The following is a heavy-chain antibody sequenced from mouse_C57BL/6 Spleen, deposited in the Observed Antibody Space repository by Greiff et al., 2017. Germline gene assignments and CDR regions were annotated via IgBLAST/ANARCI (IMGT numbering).Heavy chain of an antibody. CDR2: ISDGGSYT. CDR3: AREGDDYDWFAY. CDR1: GFTFSSYA. J-gene: IGHJ3*01. D-gene: IGHD2-4*01. Sequence: VQLKESGGGLVKPGGSLKLSCAASGFTFSSYAMSWVRQTPEKRLEWVGTISDGGSYTYYPDNGKGRFTISRDNAKNNLYLQMSHLKSEDTAMYYCAREGDDYDWFAYWGQGTLVTVSA. V-gene: IGHV5-4*01.